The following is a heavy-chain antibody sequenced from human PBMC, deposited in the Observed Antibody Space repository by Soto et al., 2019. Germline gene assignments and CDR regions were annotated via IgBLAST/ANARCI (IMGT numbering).Heavy chain of an antibody. CDR1: GDSVSSNSVT. Sequence: SQTLXLTCVISGDSVSSNSVTWNWIRQSPSRGLEWLGRTYYRSKWSNDFAESVKSRITINPDTSKNHFSLQLSSVTPEDTAVYYCARGESSNFDYWGQGKLVTVSS. V-gene: IGHV6-1*01. D-gene: IGHD3-22*01. J-gene: IGHJ4*02. CDR3: ARGESSNFDY. CDR2: TYYRSKWSN.